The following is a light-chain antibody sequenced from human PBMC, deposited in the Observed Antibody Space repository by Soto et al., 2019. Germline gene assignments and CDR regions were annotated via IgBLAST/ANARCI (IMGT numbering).Light chain of an antibody. V-gene: IGKV3-15*01. CDR1: QSVSSN. CDR2: GAS. Sequence: EIVMRQSPATLSVSPGERATLSCRASQSVSSNLAWYQQKPGQAPRLLIYGASTRATGIPARFSGSGSRTEFTLTISSLQSEDFAVYYCQQYNNWPPWTFGQGTKVDIK. J-gene: IGKJ1*01. CDR3: QQYNNWPPWT.